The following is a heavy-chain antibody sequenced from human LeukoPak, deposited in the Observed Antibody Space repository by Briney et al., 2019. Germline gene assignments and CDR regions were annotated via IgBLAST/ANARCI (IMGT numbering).Heavy chain of an antibody. Sequence: PGRSLRLSCAASGFTFSSYNMNWVRQAPGKGLEWVSFISSSSSYIYYTDSVKGRFTISRDNAKNSLYLQMNSLRAEDTAVYYCARGDLMNRLFWGQGTLVTVSS. V-gene: IGHV3-21*01. J-gene: IGHJ4*02. CDR1: GFTFSSYN. CDR3: ARGDLMNRLF. CDR2: ISSSSSYI.